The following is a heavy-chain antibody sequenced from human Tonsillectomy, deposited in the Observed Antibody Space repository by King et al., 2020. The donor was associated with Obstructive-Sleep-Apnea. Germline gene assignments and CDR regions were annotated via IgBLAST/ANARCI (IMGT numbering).Heavy chain of an antibody. CDR2: MNPHSGNT. Sequence: VQLVESGAEVKKPGASVKVSCKASGYTFTSHDINWVRQATGQGLEWMGCMNPHSGNTGYAQKFQGRVTMTTNTSIGTAYMELSSLRSEDTAVYYCASRVGQYGSGGYWPYWGQGTLVTVSS. V-gene: IGHV1-8*01. CDR1: GYTFTSHD. D-gene: IGHD3-10*01. CDR3: ASRVGQYGSGGYWPY. J-gene: IGHJ4*02.